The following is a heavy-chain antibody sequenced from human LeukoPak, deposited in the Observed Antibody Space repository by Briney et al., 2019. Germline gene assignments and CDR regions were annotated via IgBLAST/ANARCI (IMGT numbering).Heavy chain of an antibody. J-gene: IGHJ4*02. CDR2: ISGRSADI. CDR3: AKDWGEYFDYVWGSFTSFDS. V-gene: IGHV3-23*01. D-gene: IGHD3-16*01. CDR1: GFTFSSYA. Sequence: VGSLRLSCAASGFTFSSYAMNWVRQAPGKGLEWVSSISGRSADIYYADSVKGRFTISRDNSKNTLYLQTNRLRAEDTAVYYCAKDWGEYFDYVWGSFTSFDSWGQGTLVTVSS.